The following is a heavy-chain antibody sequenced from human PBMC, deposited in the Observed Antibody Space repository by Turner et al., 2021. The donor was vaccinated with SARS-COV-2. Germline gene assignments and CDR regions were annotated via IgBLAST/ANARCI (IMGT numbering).Heavy chain of an antibody. D-gene: IGHD6-13*01. CDR3: ARLHTSSWYFDY. Sequence: EVQLVESGGGLVQPGGSLRLSCAASGFTVSSNYMSWVRQAPGKGLEWVSVIYSGGSIYYADSVKGRFTISRDNSKNSLYLQMNSLRAEDTAVYYCARLHTSSWYFDYWGQGTLVTVSS. CDR1: GFTVSSNY. CDR2: IYSGGSI. V-gene: IGHV3-66*01. J-gene: IGHJ4*02.